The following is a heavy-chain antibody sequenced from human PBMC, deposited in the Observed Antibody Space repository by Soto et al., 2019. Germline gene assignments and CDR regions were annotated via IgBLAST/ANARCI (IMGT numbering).Heavy chain of an antibody. V-gene: IGHV3-7*01. CDR2: IKGDGTEK. Sequence: GGSLRLSCEGSGFTFSRYWMTWVRQAPGKGLEWVGKIKGDGTEKHYVDSVKGRFTISRDNAMNSLYLQMNSLRAEDTAVYYCARDPPRARSGWFYLDDWGQGTLVTVSS. CDR3: ARDPPRARSGWFYLDD. J-gene: IGHJ4*02. D-gene: IGHD6-19*01. CDR1: GFTFSRYW.